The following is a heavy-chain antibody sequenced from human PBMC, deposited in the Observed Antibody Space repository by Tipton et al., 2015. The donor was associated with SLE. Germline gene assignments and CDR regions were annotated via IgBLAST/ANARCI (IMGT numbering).Heavy chain of an antibody. CDR2: IYDSEST. D-gene: IGHD1-26*01. J-gene: IGHJ5*02. CDR1: GGSISTRSYY. CDR3: ARHGSGTYYSWFDP. Sequence: TLSLTCTVSGGSISTRSYYWGWIRQPPGKGLEWIGSIYDSESTYYNPSLKGRVTISVDTSKNQFSLKLRSVTAADTALYFCARHGSGTYYSWFDPWGQGNLVTVSS. V-gene: IGHV4-39*07.